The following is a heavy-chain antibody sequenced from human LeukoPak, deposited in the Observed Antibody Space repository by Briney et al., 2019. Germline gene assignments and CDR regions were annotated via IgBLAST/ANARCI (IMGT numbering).Heavy chain of an antibody. CDR3: AKHYSRKFDP. J-gene: IGHJ5*02. V-gene: IGHV3-23*01. CDR1: GFPFSNFA. D-gene: IGHD4-11*01. CDR2: ISGSGDNT. Sequence: GGSLRLSCAASGFPFSNFAMHWVRQAPGKGLEWVSGISGSGDNTYYADSVKGRFTISRDNSKNTLYLQMSSLRAEDTAVYYCAKHYSRKFDPWGQGTLATVSS.